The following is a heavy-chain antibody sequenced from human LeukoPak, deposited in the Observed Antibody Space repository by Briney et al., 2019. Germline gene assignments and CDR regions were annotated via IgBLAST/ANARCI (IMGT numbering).Heavy chain of an antibody. Sequence: PRGSLRLSCAASGFTFSRYWMSWVRQAPGKGLEWVSVIYSGGSTYYADSVKGRFTISRDNSKNTLFLQMNSLRAEDTAVYYCARSDYGDYVFGVFFDCWGQGTLVTVSS. CDR2: IYSGGST. V-gene: IGHV3-66*01. J-gene: IGHJ4*02. CDR1: GFTFSRYW. CDR3: ARSDYGDYVFGVFFDC. D-gene: IGHD4-17*01.